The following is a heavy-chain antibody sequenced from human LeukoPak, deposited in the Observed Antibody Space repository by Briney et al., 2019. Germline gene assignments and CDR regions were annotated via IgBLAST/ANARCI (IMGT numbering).Heavy chain of an antibody. CDR3: SRSVPAAFMDV. J-gene: IGHJ6*02. CDR1: GYSFPSYG. Sequence: GASVKVSCKASGYSFPSYGISWVRQAPGQGPEWMGWISPYNDNTNYAQKLQGKVTMTTDTSTSTAYMELRSLRSDDTAVYYCSRSVPAAFMDVWGQGTTVTVSS. V-gene: IGHV1-18*01. D-gene: IGHD2-2*01. CDR2: ISPYNDNT.